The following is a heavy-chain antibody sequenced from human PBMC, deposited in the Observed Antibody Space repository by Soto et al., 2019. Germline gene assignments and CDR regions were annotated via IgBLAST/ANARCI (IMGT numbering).Heavy chain of an antibody. CDR3: ARDRNHCSSTSCPSVVWSDH. V-gene: IGHV1-2*02. Sequence: ASVKVSCKASGYTFTGYYMHWVRQAPGQGLEWMGWINPNSGGTNFEQKFQGRVTMTRDTSISTAYMELSRLRSDDTAVYYCARDRNHCSSTSCPSVVWSDHWGQGTLVTVSS. D-gene: IGHD2-2*01. CDR2: INPNSGGT. CDR1: GYTFTGYY. J-gene: IGHJ5*02.